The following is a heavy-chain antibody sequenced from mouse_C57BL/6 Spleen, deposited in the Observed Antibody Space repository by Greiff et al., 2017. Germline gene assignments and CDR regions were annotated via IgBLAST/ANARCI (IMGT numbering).Heavy chain of an antibody. J-gene: IGHJ2*01. CDR3: ARYYGSSYDFDY. Sequence: QVQLKESGAELVRPGTSVKVSCKASGYAFTNYLIEWVKQRPGQGLEWIGVINPGSGGTNYNEKFKGKATLTADKSSSTAYMQLSSLTSEDSAVYFCARYYGSSYDFDYWGQGTTRTVSS. V-gene: IGHV1-54*01. CDR1: GYAFTNYL. D-gene: IGHD1-1*01. CDR2: INPGSGGT.